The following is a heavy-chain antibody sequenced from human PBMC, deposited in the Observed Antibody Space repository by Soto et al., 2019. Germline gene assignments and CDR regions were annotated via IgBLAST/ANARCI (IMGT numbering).Heavy chain of an antibody. J-gene: IGHJ4*02. Sequence: HPGGSLRLSCAASGFTFSNYGMHWVRQAPGKGLEGVAIIWYDGNNKEYADSVKGRFTISRDNSKNTLYLQMNSLRGEDTAVYYCARDFSDYWGQGTLVTVSS. CDR3: ARDFSDY. CDR2: IWYDGNNK. V-gene: IGHV3-33*01. CDR1: GFTFSNYG.